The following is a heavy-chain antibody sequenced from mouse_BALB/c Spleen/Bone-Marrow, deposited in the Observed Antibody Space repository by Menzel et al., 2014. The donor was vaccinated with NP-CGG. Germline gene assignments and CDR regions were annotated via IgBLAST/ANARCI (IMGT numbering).Heavy chain of an antibody. CDR3: AGTWYFDV. CDR1: GYSITSDYA. Sequence: VQLQQSGPGLVKPSQSLSLTCTVTGYSITSDYAWNWIRQSPGNKLEWMGYISYSGSTSYNPSLKSRISITRDTSKNQFFLQLNSVTTEDTATYYCAGTWYFDVWGAGTTVTVSS. V-gene: IGHV3-2*02. D-gene: IGHD4-1*01. CDR2: ISYSGST. J-gene: IGHJ1*01.